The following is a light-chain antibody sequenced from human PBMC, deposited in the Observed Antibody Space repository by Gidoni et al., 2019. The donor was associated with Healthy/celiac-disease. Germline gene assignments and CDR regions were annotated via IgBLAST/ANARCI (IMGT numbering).Light chain of an antibody. V-gene: IGKV1-39*01. CDR3: QQSYSTPRT. Sequence: DIQMTQSPSSLSASVGDRVTITFRASQSISSYLNWYQQKPGKAPKLLIYAASSLQSGVPSRFSGSGSGTAFTITISSLQPEDFATYYCQQSYSTPRTFGQGTKVEIK. CDR2: AAS. J-gene: IGKJ1*01. CDR1: QSISSY.